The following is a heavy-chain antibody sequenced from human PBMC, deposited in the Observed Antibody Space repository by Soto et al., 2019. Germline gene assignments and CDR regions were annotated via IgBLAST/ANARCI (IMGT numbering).Heavy chain of an antibody. Sequence: PGESLKISCKGSGYSFTSYWIGWVRQMPGKGLEWMGIIYPGDSDTRYSPSFQGQVTISADKSIGTAYLQWSSLKASDTAMYYCARLPVRYDILTGYQDYYYYGMDVWGQGTTVTVSS. CDR3: ARLPVRYDILTGYQDYYYYGMDV. CDR1: GYSFTSYW. J-gene: IGHJ6*02. V-gene: IGHV5-51*01. D-gene: IGHD3-9*01. CDR2: IYPGDSDT.